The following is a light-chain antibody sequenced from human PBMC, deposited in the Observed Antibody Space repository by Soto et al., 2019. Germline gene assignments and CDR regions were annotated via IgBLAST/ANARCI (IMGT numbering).Light chain of an antibody. CDR1: QSVCTY. J-gene: IGKJ2*01. Sequence: EIVLTQSPATLSLSPGERATLSSRASQSVCTYLAWYQQKPGQAPRLLIYDASNRATGIPARFSGSGSGTDFTLTISSLEPEDFAVYYCQQRSNWPPYTFGQGTKLEIK. CDR3: QQRSNWPPYT. CDR2: DAS. V-gene: IGKV3-11*01.